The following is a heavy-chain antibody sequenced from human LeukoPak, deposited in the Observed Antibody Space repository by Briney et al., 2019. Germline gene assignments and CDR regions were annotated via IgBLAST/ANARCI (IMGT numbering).Heavy chain of an antibody. CDR2: VNHGGSS. D-gene: IGHD1/OR15-1a*01. J-gene: IGHJ4*02. CDR3: ARVSGLNNFDS. V-gene: IGHV4-34*01. Sequence: PSETLSLTCAVYGGTFTDYYWTWIRQPPGKGLEWIGEVNHGGSSNYNPSLKNRVTISTDMSKNQFSLRLRSVSAADTAVYYCARVSGLNNFDSCGQGTLVTVSS. CDR1: GGTFTDYY.